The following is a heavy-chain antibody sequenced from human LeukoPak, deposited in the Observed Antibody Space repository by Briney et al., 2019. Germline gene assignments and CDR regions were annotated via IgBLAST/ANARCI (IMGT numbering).Heavy chain of an antibody. V-gene: IGHV4-59*01. CDR3: ASGGISSGYYSDY. CDR2: IYYSGST. Sequence: SETLSLTCTVSGGSISNYYWSWIRQPPGKGLEWIGYIYYSGSTNYNPSLKSRVTISVDTSKNQFSLKLSSVTAADTAVYYCASGGISSGYYSDYWGQGTLVTVSS. CDR1: GGSISNYY. D-gene: IGHD3-22*01. J-gene: IGHJ4*02.